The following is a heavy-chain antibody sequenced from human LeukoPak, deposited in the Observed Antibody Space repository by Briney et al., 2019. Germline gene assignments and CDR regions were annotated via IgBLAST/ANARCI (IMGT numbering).Heavy chain of an antibody. CDR3: AKGHTEDGTGFVF. V-gene: IGHV3-23*01. J-gene: IGHJ4*02. CDR2: ISGGGTRT. CDR1: GLTFSTYG. Sequence: RGSLRVSSADPGLTFSTYGMRWVRQAPGKGLEWVSGISGGGTRTYYADSVKGRFTISRDNSKDTLYVQMSRLRAEDTAVYYCAKGHTEDGTGFVFWGQGTLVIVSS. D-gene: IGHD1-1*01.